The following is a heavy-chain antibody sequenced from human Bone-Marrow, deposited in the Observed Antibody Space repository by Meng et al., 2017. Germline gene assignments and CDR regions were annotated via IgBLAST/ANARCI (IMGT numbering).Heavy chain of an antibody. D-gene: IGHD2-15*01. V-gene: IGHV4-59*01. Sequence: ESLKISCTVSGGSIGGYYWSWIRQPPGKGLEWIGSFYYGGSTNYNPSLQSRLTISVDTSNKQFSLELTSVIAADTAVYYCARSQSARRQRWSLQAFDYWGQGTLVTVSS. CDR3: ARSQSARRQRWSLQAFDY. CDR2: FYYGGST. CDR1: GGSIGGYY. J-gene: IGHJ4*02.